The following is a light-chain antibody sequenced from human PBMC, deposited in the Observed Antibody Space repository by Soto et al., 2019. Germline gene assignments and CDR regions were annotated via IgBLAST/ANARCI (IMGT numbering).Light chain of an antibody. CDR2: GAS. V-gene: IGKV3D-15*03. CDR3: QQRTVWPPIT. J-gene: IGKJ5*01. CDR1: QNIYSN. Sequence: EIVMPKSPATLSLSPGERATLSFRASQNIYSNVAWYQQKPGQAPRLLIYGASSRATGIPDRFSGSGSGTEFTLTINILEPEDFAVYYCQQRTVWPPITFGQGTRLEIK.